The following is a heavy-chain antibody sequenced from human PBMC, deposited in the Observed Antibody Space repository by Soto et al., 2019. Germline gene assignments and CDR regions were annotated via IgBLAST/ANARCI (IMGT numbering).Heavy chain of an antibody. J-gene: IGHJ1*01. D-gene: IGHD6-13*01. CDR2: IWDDGSNK. V-gene: IGHV3-33*01. Sequence: SLRLSCAASGFTFSSYGMHWVRQAPGKGLEWVAVIWDDGSNKYYADSVKGRFTISGNNSKNTLYLTMNSLRAEDTAVYYRASLRIPAVVASLAYWGNGTLVPVSP. CDR1: GFTFSSYG. CDR3: ASLRIPAVVASLAY.